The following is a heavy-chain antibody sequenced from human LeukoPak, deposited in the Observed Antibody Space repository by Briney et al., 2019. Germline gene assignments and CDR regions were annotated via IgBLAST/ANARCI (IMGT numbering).Heavy chain of an antibody. CDR3: AKDIVVSMGLDD. CDR1: GFTFRTYA. D-gene: IGHD2-15*01. CDR2: IGSSGSST. Sequence: GGSLGLSCAASGFTFRTYAMAWVRQAPGKGLEWVSAIGSSGSSTYYADSVKGRFIISRDNSDNTLYLQMNSLRAEDTAVYYCAKDIVVSMGLDDWGQGTLVTVSS. J-gene: IGHJ4*02. V-gene: IGHV3-23*01.